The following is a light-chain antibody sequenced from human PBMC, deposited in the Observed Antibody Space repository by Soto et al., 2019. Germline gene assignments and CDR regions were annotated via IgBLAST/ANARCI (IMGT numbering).Light chain of an antibody. V-gene: IGKV3-11*01. CDR2: DAS. J-gene: IGKJ1*01. CDR3: QQRSNWPPT. CDR1: QSVSSY. Sequence: IGLTQSPATLSLSPWEISTLSCRASQSVSSYLAWYQQKPGQAPRLLIYDASNRATGIPARFSGSGSGTDFTLTISSLEPEDFAVYYCQQRSNWPPTFGQGTKVDIK.